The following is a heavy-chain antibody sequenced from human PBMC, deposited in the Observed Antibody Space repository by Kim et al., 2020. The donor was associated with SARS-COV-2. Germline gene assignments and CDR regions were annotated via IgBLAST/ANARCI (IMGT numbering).Heavy chain of an antibody. Sequence: SETLSLTCTVSGGSISSYYWSWIRQPPGKGLEWIGYIYYSGSTNYNPSLKSRVTISVDTSKNQFSLKLSSVTAADTAVYYCARNLITIFGVVIISAFDIWGQGTMVTVSS. CDR1: GGSISSYY. CDR3: ARNLITIFGVVIISAFDI. D-gene: IGHD3-3*01. CDR2: IYYSGST. V-gene: IGHV4-59*01. J-gene: IGHJ3*02.